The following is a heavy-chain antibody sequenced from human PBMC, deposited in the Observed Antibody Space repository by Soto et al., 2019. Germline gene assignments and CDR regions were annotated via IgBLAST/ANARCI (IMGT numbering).Heavy chain of an antibody. J-gene: IGHJ4*02. CDR3: EKATSATCTGSICYSFDY. Sequence: VQLLESGGGLVQPGGSLRLSCVASGFTFSSYAMSWVRQAPGQRLEWVATFSGGRDTTWHADSVKGRFTVSRDSSKKTLSLQMNSLIPEDTALYYCEKATSATCTGSICYSFDYWGQGTLVTVSS. D-gene: IGHD2-21*01. CDR1: GFTFSSYA. CDR2: FSGGRDTT. V-gene: IGHV3-23*01.